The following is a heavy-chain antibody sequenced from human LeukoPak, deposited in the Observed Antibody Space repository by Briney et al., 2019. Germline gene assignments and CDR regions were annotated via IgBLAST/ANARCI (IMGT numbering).Heavy chain of an antibody. V-gene: IGHV3-74*01. D-gene: IGHD5-12*01. J-gene: IGHJ4*02. CDR1: GFTFSSYW. CDR3: ASVNLGGYPDY. CDR2: INSDGSST. Sequence: PGGSLRLSCAASGFTFSSYWMHWVRQAPGKGLVWVSRINSDGSSTSYADSVKGRFTISRDNAKNTLYLQMNSLRAEDTAVYYCASVNLGGYPDYWGQGTLVTVSS.